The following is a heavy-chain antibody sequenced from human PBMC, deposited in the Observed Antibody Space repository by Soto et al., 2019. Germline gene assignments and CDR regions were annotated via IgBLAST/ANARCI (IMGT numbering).Heavy chain of an antibody. J-gene: IGHJ4*02. Sequence: GGSLRLSCAASGFTFSGSAMHWVRQASGKGLEWVGRIRSKANSYATAYAASVKGRFTISRDDSKNTAYLQMNSLKTEDTAVYSCTSPAPQLGTPAGYWGQGTLVTVSS. CDR1: GFTFSGSA. D-gene: IGHD7-27*01. V-gene: IGHV3-73*01. CDR2: IRSKANSYAT. CDR3: TSPAPQLGTPAGY.